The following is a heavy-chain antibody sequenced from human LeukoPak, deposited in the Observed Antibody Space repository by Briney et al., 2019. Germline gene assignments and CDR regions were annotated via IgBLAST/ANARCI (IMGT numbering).Heavy chain of an antibody. V-gene: IGHV3-21*01. Sequence: KPGGSLRLSCAASGFTFSNYNMNWVRQAPGKGLEWVSFISSSSSYIYYADSVKGRFTISRDNAKNSLYLQMNSLRAEDKALYCCASRFKDCSGGSCWFYYFDYWGQGTLVSVSS. CDR3: ASRFKDCSGGSCWFYYFDY. J-gene: IGHJ4*02. CDR1: GFTFSNYN. D-gene: IGHD2-15*01. CDR2: ISSSSSYI.